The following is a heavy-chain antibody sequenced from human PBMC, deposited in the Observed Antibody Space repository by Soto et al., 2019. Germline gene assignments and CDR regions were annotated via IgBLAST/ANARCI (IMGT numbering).Heavy chain of an antibody. V-gene: IGHV4-59*01. CDR2: IFYSGGT. CDR1: GGSISGYY. D-gene: IGHD6-19*01. CDR3: ARVGGSGWSPDY. J-gene: IGHJ4*02. Sequence: PSETLSLTCTVSGGSISGYYWSWIRQPPGKGLEWIGYIFYSGGTNYNPSLKSRVTISVDTSKNQFSLKLNSVTAADTAVYYCARVGGSGWSPDYWGRGTLVTVSS.